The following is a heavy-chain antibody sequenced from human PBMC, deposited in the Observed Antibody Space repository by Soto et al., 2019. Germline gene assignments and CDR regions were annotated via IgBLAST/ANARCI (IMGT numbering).Heavy chain of an antibody. V-gene: IGHV3-7*01. CDR3: ARETTVTTKTGYWFDP. CDR2: IKQDGSEK. J-gene: IGHJ5*02. Sequence: PGGSLRLSCAASGFTFSSYWMSWVRQAPGKGLEWVANIKQDGSEKYYVDSVKGRFTISRDNAKNSLYLQMNSLRAEDTAVYYCARETTVTTKTGYWFDPWGLGTLVTVSS. CDR1: GFTFSSYW. D-gene: IGHD4-4*01.